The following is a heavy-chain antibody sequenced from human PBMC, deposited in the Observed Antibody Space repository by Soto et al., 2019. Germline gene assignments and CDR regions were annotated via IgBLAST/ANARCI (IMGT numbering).Heavy chain of an antibody. J-gene: IGHJ6*02. D-gene: IGHD2-15*01. CDR3: ARDYVVVVAATPIDYYYGMDV. Sequence: GGSLRLSCAASGFSFSAYAMSWVRQAPGKGLQWVSGLVGSGGGIQYADSVKGRFTISRDNSKNTLYLQMNSLRAEDTAVYYCARDYVVVVAATPIDYYYGMDVWGQGTTVTVSS. CDR2: LVGSGGGI. CDR1: GFSFSAYA. V-gene: IGHV3-23*01.